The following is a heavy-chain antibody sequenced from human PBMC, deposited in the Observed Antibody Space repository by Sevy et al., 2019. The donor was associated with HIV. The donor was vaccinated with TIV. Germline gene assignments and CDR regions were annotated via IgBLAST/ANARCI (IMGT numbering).Heavy chain of an antibody. Sequence: GGSLRLSCTASGFTFSSYDMNWVRQAPGKGLEWVSKISSSGSSIYYADSVKGRLTISRDNAKNSRNLQMNSLRAEDTAVYYCTRNGGAFDNGFDPWGQGTLVTVSS. D-gene: IGHD2-8*01. V-gene: IGHV3-48*03. J-gene: IGHJ5*02. CDR1: GFTFSSYD. CDR3: TRNGGAFDNGFDP. CDR2: ISSSGSSI.